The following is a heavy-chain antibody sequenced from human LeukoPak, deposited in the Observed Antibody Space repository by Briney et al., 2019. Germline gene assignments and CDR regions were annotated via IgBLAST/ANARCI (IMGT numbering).Heavy chain of an antibody. CDR2: IRSKANSYAT. J-gene: IGHJ3*02. V-gene: IGHV3-73*01. CDR3: TRSGYSSGWMDLDAFDI. D-gene: IGHD6-19*01. Sequence: PGGSLRLSCAASGLTFSGSAMPWVRQASGEGLEWVGRIRSKANSYATAYAASVKGRFTISRDDSKNTAYLQMNSLKTEDTAVYYCTRSGYSSGWMDLDAFDIWGQGTMVTVSS. CDR1: GLTFSGSA.